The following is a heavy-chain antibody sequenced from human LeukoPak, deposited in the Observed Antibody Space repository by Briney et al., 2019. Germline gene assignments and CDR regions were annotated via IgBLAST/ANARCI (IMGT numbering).Heavy chain of an antibody. V-gene: IGHV3-7*05. CDR1: GFSFSNSW. CDR2: IKGDGSEK. CDR3: ARDRDSHHACNV. D-gene: IGHD5-24*01. J-gene: IGHJ3*01. Sequence: GWSLRLSCVAAGFSFSNSWMSWVRQVPGKGLEWVALIKGDGSEKYYVDSVKGRFTIARDNAKNSLYLQMNGLRAEDTALYYCARDRDSHHACNVWGQGTKVTVSS.